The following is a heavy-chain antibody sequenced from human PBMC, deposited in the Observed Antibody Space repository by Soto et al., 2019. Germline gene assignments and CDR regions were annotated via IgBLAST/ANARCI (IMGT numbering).Heavy chain of an antibody. CDR2: IIPILGIA. CDR1: GGTFSSYT. Sequence: SVKVSCKASGGTFSSYTISWVRQAPGQGLEWMGRIIPILGIANYAQKFQGRVTITADKSTSTAYMELSSLRSEDTAVYYCARDLDYGDYVLGYYYYMDVWGKGTTVTVSS. CDR3: ARDLDYGDYVLGYYYYMDV. D-gene: IGHD4-17*01. V-gene: IGHV1-69*04. J-gene: IGHJ6*03.